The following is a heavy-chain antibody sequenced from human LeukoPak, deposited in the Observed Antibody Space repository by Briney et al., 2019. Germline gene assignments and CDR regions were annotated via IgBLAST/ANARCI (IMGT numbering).Heavy chain of an antibody. D-gene: IGHD1-1*01. V-gene: IGHV1-69*04. CDR1: GGTFSSYA. CDR3: ASSGNIPGAFDI. CDR2: IIPILGIA. J-gene: IGHJ3*02. Sequence: ASVKVSCKASGGTFSSYAISWVRQAPGQGLEWMGRIIPILGIANYAQKFQGRATITADKSTSTAYMELSSLRSEDTAVYYCASSGNIPGAFDIWGQGTMVTVSS.